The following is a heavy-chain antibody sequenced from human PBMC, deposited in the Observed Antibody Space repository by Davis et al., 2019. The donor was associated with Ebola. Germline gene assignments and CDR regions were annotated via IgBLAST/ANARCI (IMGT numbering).Heavy chain of an antibody. CDR1: GFTFSDYY. D-gene: IGHD3-10*01. CDR3: ARGRITMVRGVIVTDDAFDI. CDR2: IKQDGSEK. Sequence: GESLKISCAASGFTFSDYYMSWIRQAPGKGPEWVANIKQDGSEKYYVDSVKGRFTISRDNAKNSLYLQMNSLRAEDTAVYYCARGRITMVRGVIVTDDAFDIWGQGTMVTVSS. V-gene: IGHV3-7*01. J-gene: IGHJ3*02.